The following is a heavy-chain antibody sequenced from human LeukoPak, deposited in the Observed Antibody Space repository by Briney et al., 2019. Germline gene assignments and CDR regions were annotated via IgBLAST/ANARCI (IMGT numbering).Heavy chain of an antibody. J-gene: IGHJ4*02. V-gene: IGHV3-9*01. Sequence: GGSLRLSCAASVFTFDDYAMHWVRQAPGKGLEWVSGISWNSGSICYADSVKGRFTISRDNAKNSLYLQMSSLRAEDTAVYYCARDIYYDSSGYYGPDYWGQGTLVTVSS. CDR1: VFTFDDYA. CDR3: ARDIYYDSSGYYGPDY. CDR2: ISWNSGSI. D-gene: IGHD3-22*01.